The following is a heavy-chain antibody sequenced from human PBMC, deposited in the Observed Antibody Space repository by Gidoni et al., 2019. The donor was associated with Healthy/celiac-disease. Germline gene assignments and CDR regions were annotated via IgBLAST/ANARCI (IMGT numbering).Heavy chain of an antibody. J-gene: IGHJ4*02. V-gene: IGHV3-33*01. D-gene: IGHD5-18*01. Sequence: QVQLVESGGGVAQPGRALRLSCAASRLTVSSYGMHWVRPVAGKGLEWVAVIWYDGINKYYADSVNGRFTISRDNSKNTLYLQMNSLRAEDTAVYYCARDLDTAMVLDYWGQGTLVTVSS. CDR3: ARDLDTAMVLDY. CDR1: RLTVSSYG. CDR2: IWYDGINK.